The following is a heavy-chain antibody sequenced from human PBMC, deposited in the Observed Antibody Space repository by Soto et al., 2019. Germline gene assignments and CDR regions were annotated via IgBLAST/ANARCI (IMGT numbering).Heavy chain of an antibody. J-gene: IGHJ4*02. CDR3: ARGHYDFWSGYFATIDY. CDR2: IHYSGNT. Sequence: SETLSLTCTVSGSSISNYYWSWIRQPPGKGLELIGYIHYSGNTKYNPSLKSRVTISADTSKDQFSLKLTSVTAADTVVYYCARGHYDFWSGYFATIDYWGQGTLVTVS. V-gene: IGHV4-59*08. CDR1: GSSISNYY. D-gene: IGHD3-3*01.